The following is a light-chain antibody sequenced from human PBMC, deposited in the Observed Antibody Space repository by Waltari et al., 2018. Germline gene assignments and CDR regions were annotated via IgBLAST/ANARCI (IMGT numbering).Light chain of an antibody. CDR3: QQYYSTPWT. CDR1: QGIRGS. J-gene: IGKJ1*01. Sequence: DIQLTQSPSSVSASVGDRVTLTCRASQGIRGSILWFQQKSGKAPELLLYEAVNLESGVPSRFRGSGSGTEYTLTISGLQPEDFGTYYCQQYYSTPWTFGQGTKV. CDR2: EAV. V-gene: IGKV1-NL1*01.